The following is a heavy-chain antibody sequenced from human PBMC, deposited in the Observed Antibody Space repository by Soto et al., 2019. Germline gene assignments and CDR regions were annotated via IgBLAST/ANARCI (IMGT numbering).Heavy chain of an antibody. V-gene: IGHV6-1*01. J-gene: IGHJ6*02. CDR1: GDRVSSISAA. CDR3: ARLPRPWRLDV. Sequence: SQTPSLTCAISGDRVSSISAAWNWLRHSASRGLEWLGRTYYMSKWYNDYAVSVKSRITINPDTSKNQFSLKLSSVSAEYTAVYDCARLPRPWRLDVWGQGTMVTDSS. CDR2: TYYMSKWYN.